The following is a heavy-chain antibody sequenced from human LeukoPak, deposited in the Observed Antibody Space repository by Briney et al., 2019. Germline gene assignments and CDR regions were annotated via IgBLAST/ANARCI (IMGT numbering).Heavy chain of an antibody. J-gene: IGHJ4*02. CDR2: IDWDDDK. CDR1: GFSLNTSGVA. V-gene: IGHV2-5*02. D-gene: IGHD2-21*01. CDR3: VHSEYAGGDSPDC. Sequence: SGPTLVNPTQTLTLTCTFSGFSLNTSGVAVGLIRQPPGKALEWLSLIDWDDDKRYSPTLESRLTITKDTAKNQVFLTVTNMDPVDTATYYCVHSEYAGGDSPDCWGQGTLVTVSS.